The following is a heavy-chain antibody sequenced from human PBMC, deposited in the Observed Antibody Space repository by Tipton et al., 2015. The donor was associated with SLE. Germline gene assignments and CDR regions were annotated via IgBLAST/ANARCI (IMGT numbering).Heavy chain of an antibody. J-gene: IGHJ6*02. CDR1: GFTFSSYW. Sequence: GSLRLSCAASGFTFSSYWMHWVRQAPGKGLVWVSRINSDGSSTSYADSVKGRFTISRDNAEKSLYLQMNGLRAEDTALYYCARDLYPYGMEVWGQGTTVTVSS. D-gene: IGHD3-10*01. V-gene: IGHV3-74*01. CDR3: ARDLYPYGMEV. CDR2: INSDGSST.